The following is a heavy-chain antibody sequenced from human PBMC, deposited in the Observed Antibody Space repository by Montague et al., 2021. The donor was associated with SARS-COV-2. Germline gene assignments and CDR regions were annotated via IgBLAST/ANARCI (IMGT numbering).Heavy chain of an antibody. CDR3: ARHGYNWNDDEGFDY. V-gene: IGHV4-39*01. CDR1: GGSISSSTSY. CDR2: IFYSGIT. J-gene: IGHJ4*02. D-gene: IGHD1-20*01. Sequence: SETLSLTCTVSGGSISSSTSYWGWIRQPPGKGLEWIGSIFYSGITYYNPSLKSRITISVDTSKNQFSLKLSSVTAADTAVYYCARHGYNWNDDEGFDYWGQGTLVTVSS.